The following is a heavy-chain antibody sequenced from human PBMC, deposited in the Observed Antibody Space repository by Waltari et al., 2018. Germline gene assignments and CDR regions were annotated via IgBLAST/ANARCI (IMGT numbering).Heavy chain of an antibody. CDR3: ARHGGQGSGSQSDY. D-gene: IGHD3-10*01. Sequence: QVQLQESGPGLAKASQTLSLTCDVSGGSISNLNFYWSWIRQPAGKGLEWIGRIYRSGVTDYNPSLRGRATMFLDMSKNQFSLELSSVTAADTAVYYCARHGGQGSGSQSDYWGQGSLVTVSS. CDR2: IYRSGVT. CDR1: GGSISNLNFY. V-gene: IGHV4-61*02. J-gene: IGHJ4*02.